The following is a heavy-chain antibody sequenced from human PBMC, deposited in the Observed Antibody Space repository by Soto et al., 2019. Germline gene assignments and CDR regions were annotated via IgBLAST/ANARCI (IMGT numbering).Heavy chain of an antibody. CDR1: GLTVSDAW. Sequence: LILSCTVTGLTVSDAWLNWVRQAPGKGLEWVGRFVGGGGARDYGAPVKGRFTISRDDSKNTLYLQMNSLKTEDTAVYYCTTGMGYNPGFDYWGQGTLVTVSS. J-gene: IGHJ4*02. CDR3: TTGMGYNPGFDY. CDR2: FVGGGGAR. V-gene: IGHV3-15*07. D-gene: IGHD1-1*01.